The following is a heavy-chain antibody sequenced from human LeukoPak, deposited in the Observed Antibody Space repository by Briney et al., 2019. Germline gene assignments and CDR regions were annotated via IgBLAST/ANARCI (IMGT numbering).Heavy chain of an antibody. Sequence: SETLSLTCTVSGGSISSSNYYWGWIRQPPGKGLEWIGNIYYSGSTYYNPSLKSRVTISVDTSKNQFSLKLNSVTAADTAVYCARDTGSFPHVSFDIWGQGTMVTVSS. V-gene: IGHV4-39*07. D-gene: IGHD1-26*01. CDR2: IYYSGST. J-gene: IGHJ3*02. CDR1: GGSISSSNYY. CDR3: ARDTGSFPHVSFDI.